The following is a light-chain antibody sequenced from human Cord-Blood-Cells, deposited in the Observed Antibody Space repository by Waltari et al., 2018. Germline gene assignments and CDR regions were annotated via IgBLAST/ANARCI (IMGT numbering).Light chain of an antibody. V-gene: IGLV1-47*01. CDR1: SSNIGSKY. CDR3: AAWDDSLSGWV. CDR2: RNN. J-gene: IGLJ3*02. Sequence: QSVLTQPPSASATPGQRVTISCSGSSSNIGSKYVYWYQQLPGTAPKLLIYRNNQRPSGVPDRFSGSKSGTSASLAISGLRSEDEADYYCAAWDDSLSGWVFGGGTKLTVL.